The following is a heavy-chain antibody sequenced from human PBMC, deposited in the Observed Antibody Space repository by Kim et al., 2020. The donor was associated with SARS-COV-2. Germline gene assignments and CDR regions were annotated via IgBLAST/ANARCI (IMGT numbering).Heavy chain of an antibody. J-gene: IGHJ2*01. CDR1: GGSISSSSYY. D-gene: IGHD6-13*01. CDR3: ASGKLPKWVYSYWYFDL. CDR2: IYYSGST. Sequence: SETLSLTCTVSGGSISSSSYYWGWIRQPPGKGLEWIGSIYYSGSTYYNPSLKSRVTISVDTSKNQFSLKLSSVTAADTAVYYCASGKLPKWVYSYWYFDLWGRGTLVTVSS. V-gene: IGHV4-39*01.